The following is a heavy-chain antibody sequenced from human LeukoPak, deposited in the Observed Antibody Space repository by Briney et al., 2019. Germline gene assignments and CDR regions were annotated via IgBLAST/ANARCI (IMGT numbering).Heavy chain of an antibody. D-gene: IGHD6-13*01. J-gene: IGHJ3*02. Sequence: GGSLRLSCAASGFTFSSYAMSWVRQAPGKGLEWVSGISGSGGSTYYADSVKGRFTISRDNSKNTLYLQMNSLRAEDTAVYYCAKEEQQLVFYDAFDIWGQGTMVTVPS. V-gene: IGHV3-23*01. CDR1: GFTFSSYA. CDR2: ISGSGGST. CDR3: AKEEQQLVFYDAFDI.